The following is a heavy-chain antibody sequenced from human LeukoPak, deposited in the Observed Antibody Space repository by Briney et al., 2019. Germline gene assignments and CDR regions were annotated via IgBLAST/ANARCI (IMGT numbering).Heavy chain of an antibody. CDR3: ARDSSSWYMGSYYYYYGMDV. CDR2: IIPILGIA. V-gene: IGHV1-69*04. Sequence: SVKVSCKASGGTFSSYAISWVRQAPGQGLEWMGRIIPILGIANYAQKFQGRVTITADKSTSTAYMELSSLRSEDTAVYYCARDSSSWYMGSYYYYYGMDVWGQGTTVTVSS. J-gene: IGHJ6*02. CDR1: GGTFSSYA. D-gene: IGHD6-13*01.